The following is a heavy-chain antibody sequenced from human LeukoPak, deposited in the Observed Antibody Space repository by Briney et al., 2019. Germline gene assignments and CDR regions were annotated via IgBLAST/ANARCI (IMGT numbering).Heavy chain of an antibody. CDR2: ISYDGSNK. CDR1: GFTFSSNA. J-gene: IGHJ6*02. D-gene: IGHD3-22*01. Sequence: PGGSLRLSCAASGFTFSSNAMHWVRQAPGKGLEWVAVISYDGSNKYYADSVKGRFTISRDNSKNTLYLQMNSLRAEDTAVYYCARDGATMIVLSYYYGMDVWGQGTTVTVSS. CDR3: ARDGATMIVLSYYYGMDV. V-gene: IGHV3-30-3*01.